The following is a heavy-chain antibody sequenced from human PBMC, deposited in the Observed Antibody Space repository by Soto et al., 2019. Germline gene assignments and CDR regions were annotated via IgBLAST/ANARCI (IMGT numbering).Heavy chain of an antibody. D-gene: IGHD3-16*01. J-gene: IGHJ4*02. Sequence: AWMNWVRQAPGKGLEWVGRVKSKVDGGSIDYAAPVRGRFTISRDDSRSTVDLQMNSLGAEDSAMYYCSADLPDWGAYAFDYWGQGALVTVSS. V-gene: IGHV3-15*07. CDR2: VKSKVDGGSI. CDR1: AW. CDR3: SADLPDWGAYAFDY.